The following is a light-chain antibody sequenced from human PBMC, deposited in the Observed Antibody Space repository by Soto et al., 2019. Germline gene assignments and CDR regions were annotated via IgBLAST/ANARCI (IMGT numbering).Light chain of an antibody. CDR1: QSISSN. V-gene: IGKV3-15*01. CDR3: QKYNNWPRAT. Sequence: EIVMRHSPSTLSVSPGERATISCMASQSISSNLALYQQKPGQAPRLLMFRTSSRATGFPARFSGSGSGTEFTLTISSLQSEDFGVYYCQKYNNWPRATFGGGTKVDIK. CDR2: RTS. J-gene: IGKJ4*01.